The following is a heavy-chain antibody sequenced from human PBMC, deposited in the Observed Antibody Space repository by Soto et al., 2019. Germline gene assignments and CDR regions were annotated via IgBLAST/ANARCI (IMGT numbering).Heavy chain of an antibody. CDR3: ARGNIAVAVRGLFDY. J-gene: IGHJ4*02. D-gene: IGHD6-19*01. Sequence: EVQLVESGGGLVQPGGSLRLSCIASELTFSTSWMHWVRQAPGKGPVWISRINTDGSDVTYADSVKGRFAVSRDNAKNTLYLQMNILRVEDTAVYFCARGNIAVAVRGLFDYWGQGTLVTVSS. CDR2: INTDGSDV. V-gene: IGHV3-74*03. CDR1: ELTFSTSW.